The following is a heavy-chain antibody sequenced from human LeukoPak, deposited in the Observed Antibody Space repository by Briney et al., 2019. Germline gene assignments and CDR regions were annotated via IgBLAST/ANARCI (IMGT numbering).Heavy chain of an antibody. CDR2: FDPEDGET. J-gene: IGHJ5*02. CDR3: ATTGPVTVATTGWFDP. V-gene: IGHV1-24*01. CDR1: GYTLTEIS. Sequence: ASVKVSCKVFGYTLTEISIHWVRQAPGKGLEWVGGFDPEDGETIYAEKFQARVTLAEDTSRDTAYMELSSLRSEDAAVYYCATTGPVTVATTGWFDPWGQGTLVTVSS. D-gene: IGHD5-12*01.